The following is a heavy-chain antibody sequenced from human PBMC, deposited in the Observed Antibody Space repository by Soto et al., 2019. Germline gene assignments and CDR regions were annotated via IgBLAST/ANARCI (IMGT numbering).Heavy chain of an antibody. V-gene: IGHV3-48*02. J-gene: IGHJ4*02. CDR2: ISTNSSSI. Sequence: GGSLRLSCAASGFTFSSYSMNWVRQAPGKGLEWISYISTNSSSIYYADSVKGRFTISRDNAKNSLFLEMNSLRDDDTAVYYCARKGVAFDYWGQGALVTVSS. CDR1: GFTFSSYS. CDR3: ARKGVAFDY. D-gene: IGHD3-3*01.